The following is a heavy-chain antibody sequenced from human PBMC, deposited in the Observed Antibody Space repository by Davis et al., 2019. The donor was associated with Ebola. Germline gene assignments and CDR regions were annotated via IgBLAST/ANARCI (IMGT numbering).Heavy chain of an antibody. V-gene: IGHV2-70*11. Sequence: SGPTLAKPTQTLTLTCTFSGFSLSTSGMCVSWIRQPPGKALEWLARIDWTDDKYYATSLKTRLTISKDTSKNQVVLTMTNVDPVDIGTYYCARTRGYSGFFGDYYSYGMDVWGQGTTVTVSS. J-gene: IGHJ6*02. D-gene: IGHD5-12*01. CDR2: IDWTDDK. CDR1: GFSLSTSGMC. CDR3: ARTRGYSGFFGDYYSYGMDV.